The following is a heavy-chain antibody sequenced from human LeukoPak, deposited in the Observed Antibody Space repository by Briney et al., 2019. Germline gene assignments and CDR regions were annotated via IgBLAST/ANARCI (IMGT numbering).Heavy chain of an antibody. V-gene: IGHV4-30-2*01. Sequence: PSETLSLTCTVSGGSISSGGYYWSWIRQPPGKGLEWIGYIYHSGSTYYNPSLKSRVTISVDRSKNQFSLKLSSVTAADTAVYYCARDRIAAAGTPGHYMDVWGKGTTVTVSS. CDR3: ARDRIAAAGTPGHYMDV. J-gene: IGHJ6*03. D-gene: IGHD6-13*01. CDR2: IYHSGST. CDR1: GGSISSGGYY.